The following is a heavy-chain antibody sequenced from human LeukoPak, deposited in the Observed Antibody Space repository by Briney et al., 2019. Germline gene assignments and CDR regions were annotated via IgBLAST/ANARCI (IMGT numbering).Heavy chain of an antibody. CDR1: GFTFSSYE. Sequence: PGGSLRLSCAASGFTFSSYEMNWVRQAPGKGLEWVSYISSSGSTIYYADSVKGRFTISRDNAKNSLYLQMNSLRAEDTAVYYCAREIAVAGAPFDYWGQGTLVTVSS. V-gene: IGHV3-48*03. CDR3: AREIAVAGAPFDY. J-gene: IGHJ4*02. D-gene: IGHD6-19*01. CDR2: ISSSGSTI.